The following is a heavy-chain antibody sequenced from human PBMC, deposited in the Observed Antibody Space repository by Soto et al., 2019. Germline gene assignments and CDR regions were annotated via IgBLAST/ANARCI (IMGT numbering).Heavy chain of an antibody. CDR2: ISGSGGST. CDR3: AKNNQDDDSRYGALDI. CDR1: EFTFSSNA. D-gene: IGHD4-4*01. J-gene: IGHJ3*02. V-gene: IGHV3-23*01. Sequence: EVQLLESGGGLVQPGGSLRLSCAVSEFTFSSNAMSWVRQAPGKGLEWVSLISGSGGSTYYADSVKGRFTISRDTAKNTLDLQMNSLRAEDTAVYDCAKNNQDDDSRYGALDIWGQGTRVTVSS.